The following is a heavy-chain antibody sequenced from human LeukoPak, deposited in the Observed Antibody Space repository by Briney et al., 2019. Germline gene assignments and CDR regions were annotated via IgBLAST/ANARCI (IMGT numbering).Heavy chain of an antibody. CDR1: GGSIRRAAYY. Sequence: TLSLTSTVPGGSIRRAAYYWTWIRQYPGKGLAWIGYIYYSGSTSYNPSLKSRVTISVDTSKNQFSLRLSSVTAADTAVYYCASVVPPATNYFDWWGQGTLVSVSS. CDR3: ASVVPPATNYFDW. CDR2: IYYSGST. V-gene: IGHV4-31*03. D-gene: IGHD2-2*01. J-gene: IGHJ4*02.